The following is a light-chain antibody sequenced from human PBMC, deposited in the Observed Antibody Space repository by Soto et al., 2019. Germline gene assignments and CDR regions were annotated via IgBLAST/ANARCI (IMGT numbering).Light chain of an antibody. V-gene: IGKV1-27*01. CDR1: QSFSTY. CDR2: GIS. J-gene: IGKJ4*01. CDR3: QKYNTAPLN. Sequence: DFQRTQSPSSLSASVGDRVTITCRASQSFSTYLAWYQQKPGKVPQLLISGISTLQSGVPSRFSGSGYGTEFTLTISNLQPEDVATYYCQKYNTAPLNFGGGTKVDI.